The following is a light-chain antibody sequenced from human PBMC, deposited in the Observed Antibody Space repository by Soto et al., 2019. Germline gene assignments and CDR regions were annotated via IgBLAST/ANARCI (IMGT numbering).Light chain of an antibody. J-gene: IGLJ2*01. CDR2: EDN. Sequence: NFMLTQPHSVSESPGKTVTISCTGSSGSIANNYVQWYQQRPGSAPTTVIYEDNHRPSGVPDRFSGSIDRSSNSASLTISGLKTEDEADYYCQSYDSSNQGVFGGGTKLTVL. CDR3: QSYDSSNQGV. V-gene: IGLV6-57*02. CDR1: SGSIANNY.